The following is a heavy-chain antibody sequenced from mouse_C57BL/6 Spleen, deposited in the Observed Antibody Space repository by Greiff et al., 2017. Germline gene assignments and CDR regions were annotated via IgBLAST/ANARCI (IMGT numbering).Heavy chain of an antibody. J-gene: IGHJ1*03. V-gene: IGHV5-16*01. D-gene: IGHD1-1*01. Sequence: EVMLVESEGGLVQPGSSMKLSCTASGFTFSDYYMAWVRQVPEKGLEWVANINYDGSSTYYLDSLKGRFIISRDNAKNILYLQMSSLKSEDTATYYCARSSVVAPYWYVDVWGTGTTVTVSS. CDR1: GFTFSDYY. CDR3: ARSSVVAPYWYVDV. CDR2: INYDGSST.